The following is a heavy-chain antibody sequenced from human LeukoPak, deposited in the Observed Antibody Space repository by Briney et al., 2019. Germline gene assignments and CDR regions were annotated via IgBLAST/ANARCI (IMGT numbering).Heavy chain of an antibody. V-gene: IGHV1-69*13. CDR1: GGTFTSYA. D-gene: IGHD3-10*01. CDR3: AKADVTLIRGGGCYYGLDV. CDR2: IIPIFDTT. Sequence: ASVKVSCKASGGTFTSYAFIWVRQAPGQGLEWMGGIIPIFDTTNYAQKFQGRVTITADDSTSTVYMDLSSLRSEDTAVYYCAKADVTLIRGGGCYYGLDVWGKGTTVTVSS. J-gene: IGHJ6*04.